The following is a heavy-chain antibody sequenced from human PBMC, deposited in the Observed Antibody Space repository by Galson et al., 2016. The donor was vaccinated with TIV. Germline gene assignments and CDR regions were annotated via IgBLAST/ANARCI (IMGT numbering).Heavy chain of an antibody. CDR3: VRERRHCGNECFLRYYFGMDV. CDR2: ISDTDYT. D-gene: IGHD2-21*01. Sequence: SLRLSCAASGLVVSDNFMTWVRQAPGKGLEWVSPISDTDYTQYADSVKGRFTISRDKSRNIVYLHMDRLRVEDTAVYYCVRERRHCGNECFLRYYFGMDVWGQGTTVTVSS. V-gene: IGHV3-66*03. J-gene: IGHJ6*02. CDR1: GLVVSDNF.